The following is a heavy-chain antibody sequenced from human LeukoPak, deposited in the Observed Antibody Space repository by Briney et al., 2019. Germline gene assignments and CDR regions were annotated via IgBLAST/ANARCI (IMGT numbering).Heavy chain of an antibody. V-gene: IGHV5-51*01. D-gene: IGHD6-13*01. CDR3: ARQSWPYYFDY. CDR2: IYPGDSDT. Sequence: GESLKLSCKGSGYSFTSYWMGWVRQMPGKGLEWMGIIYPGDSDTRYSPSFQGQVTISADKSISTAYLQWSSLKASDTAMYYCARQSWPYYFDYWGQGTLVTVSS. CDR1: GYSFTSYW. J-gene: IGHJ4*02.